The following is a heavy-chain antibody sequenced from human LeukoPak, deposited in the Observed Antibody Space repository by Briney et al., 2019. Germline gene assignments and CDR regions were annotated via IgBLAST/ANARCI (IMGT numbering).Heavy chain of an antibody. CDR2: INHSGGT. Sequence: SETLSLTCAVYGGSFSGYYWSWIRQPPGKGLEWIGEINHSGGTNYNPSLKSRVTISVDTSKNQFSLKLSSVTAADTAVYYCARGQGIAAAGTPFDYWGQGTLVTVSS. D-gene: IGHD6-13*01. CDR3: ARGQGIAAAGTPFDY. CDR1: GGSFSGYY. V-gene: IGHV4-34*01. J-gene: IGHJ4*02.